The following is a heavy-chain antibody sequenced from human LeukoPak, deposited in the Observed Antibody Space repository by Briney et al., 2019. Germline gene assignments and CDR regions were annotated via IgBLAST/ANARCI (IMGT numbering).Heavy chain of an antibody. D-gene: IGHD6-13*01. CDR2: MNPIGGNT. V-gene: IGHV1-8*01. Sequence: ASVKVSCKASGYTFTSYDINWVRQATGQGLEWMGWMNPIGGNTGYAQKFQGRVTMTRNTSISTAYMELSSLRSEDTVVYYCARGQKDIAAAGTTFDYWGQGTLVTVSS. J-gene: IGHJ4*02. CDR3: ARGQKDIAAAGTTFDY. CDR1: GYTFTSYD.